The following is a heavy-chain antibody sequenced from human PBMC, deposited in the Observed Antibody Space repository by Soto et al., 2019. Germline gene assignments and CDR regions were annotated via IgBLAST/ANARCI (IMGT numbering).Heavy chain of an antibody. V-gene: IGHV3-23*01. CDR2: ISGSGGST. D-gene: IGHD6-19*01. CDR3: AKDRDSSGWFSAFDI. J-gene: IGHJ3*02. CDR1: GFTFSSYA. Sequence: EVQLLESGGGLVQPGGSLRLSCAASGFTFSSYAMSWVRQAPGKGLEWVSAISGSGGSTYYADSVKGRFTISRDNSKNTRYLQMNSLRAGDTAVYYCAKDRDSSGWFSAFDIWGQGTMVTVSS.